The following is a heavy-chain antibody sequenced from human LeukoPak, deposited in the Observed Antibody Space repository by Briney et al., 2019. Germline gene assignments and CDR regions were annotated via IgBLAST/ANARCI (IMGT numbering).Heavy chain of an antibody. CDR1: GSSISSGVYY. CDR2: IHTRGTT. CDR3: ARLLYAHDAFDI. Sequence: PSETLSLTCTVSGSSISSGVYYWSWIRQPAGKGLEWIGRIHTRGTTNYNPSLKSRVTISVDTSKNQFSLKLSSVTAADTAVYYCARLLYAHDAFDIWGQGTMVTVSS. J-gene: IGHJ3*02. D-gene: IGHD2/OR15-2a*01. V-gene: IGHV4-61*02.